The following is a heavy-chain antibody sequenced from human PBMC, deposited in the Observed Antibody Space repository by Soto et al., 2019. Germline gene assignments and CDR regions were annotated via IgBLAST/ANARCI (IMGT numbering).Heavy chain of an antibody. D-gene: IGHD3-9*01. V-gene: IGHV4-59*01. J-gene: IGHJ5*02. CDR2: IYYSGST. Sequence: SETLSLTCTVSGGSISSYYWSWIRQPPGKGLEWIGYIYYSGSTNYNPSLKSRVTISVDTSKNQFSLKLSSVTAADTAVYYCARDLGYYDILTGHYNWFDPWGQGTLVTVSS. CDR3: ARDLGYYDILTGHYNWFDP. CDR1: GGSISSYY.